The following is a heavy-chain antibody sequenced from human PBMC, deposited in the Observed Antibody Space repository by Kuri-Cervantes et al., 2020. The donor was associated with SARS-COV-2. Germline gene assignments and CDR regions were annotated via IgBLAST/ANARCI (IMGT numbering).Heavy chain of an antibody. V-gene: IGHV1-24*01. D-gene: IGHD1-26*01. Sequence: ASVKVSCKVSGYTLTELSMHWVRQAPGKGLEWMGGFDPEDGETIYAQKFQGRVTITRNTSISTAYMELSSLRSEDTAVYYCASSGSYSPFDYWGQGTLVTVSS. J-gene: IGHJ4*02. CDR2: FDPEDGET. CDR1: GYTLTELS. CDR3: ASSGSYSPFDY.